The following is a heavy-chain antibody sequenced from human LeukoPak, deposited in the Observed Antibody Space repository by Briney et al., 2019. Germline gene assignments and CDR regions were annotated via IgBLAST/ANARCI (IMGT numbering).Heavy chain of an antibody. Sequence: SVKVSCKASGGTFSSYAISWVRQAPGQGLEWMGGIIPIFGTANYAQKFQGRVTVTTDTSTSTAYMELRSLRSDDTAVYYCARDDYYDSSGYYTLWGQGTLVTVSS. D-gene: IGHD3-22*01. V-gene: IGHV1-69*05. CDR3: ARDDYYDSSGYYTL. CDR2: IIPIFGTA. J-gene: IGHJ1*01. CDR1: GGTFSSYA.